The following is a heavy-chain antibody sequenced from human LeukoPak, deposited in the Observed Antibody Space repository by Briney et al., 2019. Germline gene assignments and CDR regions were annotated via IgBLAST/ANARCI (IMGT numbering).Heavy chain of an antibody. CDR2: IYYGDSS. J-gene: IGHJ4*02. V-gene: IGHV4-39*07. D-gene: IGHD3-10*01. CDR3: ARGWPGNYFDY. Sequence: SETLSLTCTVSGASISSRSYFWGWIRQPPGKGLEWITSIYYGDSSYYSPSLKTRVTISVDTSKNQFSLKMRSVTAADTAVFYCARGWPGNYFDYWGQGILVTVSP. CDR1: GASISSRSYF.